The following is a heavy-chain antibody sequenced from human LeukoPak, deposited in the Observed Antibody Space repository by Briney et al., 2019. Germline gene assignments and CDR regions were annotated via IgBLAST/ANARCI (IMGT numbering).Heavy chain of an antibody. CDR2: VSGGDVHT. D-gene: IGHD6-25*01. CDR1: GFTFSTYG. J-gene: IGHJ4*02. V-gene: IGHV3-23*01. Sequence: TGGSLRLSCAASGFTFSTYGMTWVRQAPGKGLEWVSAVSGGDVHTYYADSVKGRVTISRDNSRNTLYLQMNSLRPEDTAVYYCATSRGYTDCWGQGTLVTVSS. CDR3: ATSRGYTDC.